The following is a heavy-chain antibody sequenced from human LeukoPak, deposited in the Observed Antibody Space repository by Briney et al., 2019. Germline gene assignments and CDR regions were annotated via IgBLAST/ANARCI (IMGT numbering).Heavy chain of an antibody. CDR3: ARLAAVTTSDY. V-gene: IGHV5-51*01. CDR1: GYIFTSYW. D-gene: IGHD4-17*01. CDR2: IYPVDSDT. Sequence: GASLQISCKVSGYIFTSYWIGWVRQLPGKGLEWMGIIYPVDSDTRYSPSFQGQVTISADKSISTAYLQWSSLKASDTAIYYCARLAAVTTSDYWGQGTLVTVSS. J-gene: IGHJ4*02.